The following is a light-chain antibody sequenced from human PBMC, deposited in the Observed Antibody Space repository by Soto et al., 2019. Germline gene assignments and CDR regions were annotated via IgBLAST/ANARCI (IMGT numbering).Light chain of an antibody. V-gene: IGKV1-5*01. CDR2: DAS. CDR1: QSISSW. CDR3: KQYNSYPYT. Sequence: DIQMTQSPSTLSASVGDRVTITCRASQSISSWLAWYQQKPGKAPKLLIYDASSLESGVPSRFSGSGSGTEFTLTISSRQPDDFATYYCKQYNSYPYTFGQGTKVDIK. J-gene: IGKJ2*01.